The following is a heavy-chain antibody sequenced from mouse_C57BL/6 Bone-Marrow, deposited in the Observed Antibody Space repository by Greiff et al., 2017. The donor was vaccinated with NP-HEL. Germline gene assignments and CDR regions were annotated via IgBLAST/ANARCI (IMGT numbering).Heavy chain of an antibody. D-gene: IGHD1-1*01. CDR2: IYPGDGDT. Sequence: QVQLQQSGPELVKPGASVKISCKASGYAFSSSWMNWVKQRPGKGLEWIGRIYPGDGDTNYNGKFKGKATLTADKSSSTAYMQLSSLTSEDSAVYFCYLITTVVDPFAYWGQGTLVTVSA. V-gene: IGHV1-82*01. CDR1: GYAFSSSW. J-gene: IGHJ3*01. CDR3: YLITTVVDPFAY.